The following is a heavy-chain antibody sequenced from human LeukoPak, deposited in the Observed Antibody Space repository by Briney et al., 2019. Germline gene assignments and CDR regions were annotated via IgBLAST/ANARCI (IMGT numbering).Heavy chain of an antibody. V-gene: IGHV1-24*01. CDR3: ATADRGYYDSSGYLDY. CDR2: FDPEDGET. Sequence: GASVKVSCKLSGYTLTELSMHWVRQAPGKGLEWTGGFDPEDGETIYAQKFQGRVTMTEDTSTDTAYMELSSLRSEDAAVYYCATADRGYYDSSGYLDYWGQGTLVTVSS. D-gene: IGHD3-22*01. CDR1: GYTLTELS. J-gene: IGHJ4*02.